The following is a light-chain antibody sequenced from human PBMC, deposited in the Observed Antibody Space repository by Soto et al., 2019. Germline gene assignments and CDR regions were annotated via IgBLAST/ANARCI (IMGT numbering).Light chain of an antibody. V-gene: IGKV4-1*01. J-gene: IGKJ4*01. CDR3: QQYYSTPLT. CDR1: QSVLYSSNNKNY. CDR2: WAS. Sequence: IVMTQSPDSLAVSLGERATINCKSSQSVLYSSNNKNYLAWYQQKPGQPPKLLIYWASTRESGVPDRFSGSGSGTDFTLNISSLQAEDVAVYYCQQYYSTPLTFGGGTKVEIK.